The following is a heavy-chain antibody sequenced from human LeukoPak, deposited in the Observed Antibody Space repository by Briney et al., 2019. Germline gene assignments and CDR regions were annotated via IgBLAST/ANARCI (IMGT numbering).Heavy chain of an antibody. V-gene: IGHV1-69*01. J-gene: IGHJ2*01. CDR1: GGTFSSYA. D-gene: IGHD3-3*01. CDR3: ARHHFGVVIRVQWYFDL. Sequence: GSSVKVSCKASGGTFSSYAISWVRQAPGQGLEWMGGIIPIFGTANYAQKFQGRVTITADESTSTAYMELSSLRSEDTAVYYCARHHFGVVIRVQWYFDLWGRGTLVTVSS. CDR2: IIPIFGTA.